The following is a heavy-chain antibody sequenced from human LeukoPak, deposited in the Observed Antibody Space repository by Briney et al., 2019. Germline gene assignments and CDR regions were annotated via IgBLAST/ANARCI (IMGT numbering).Heavy chain of an antibody. D-gene: IGHD3-3*01. V-gene: IGHV3-23*01. Sequence: GGSLRLSCAASGFTFSSSAMSWVRQAPGKGLEWVSAISNNGGYTYYADSVQGRFTISRDNSKSTLCLQMNSLRAEDTAVYYCARAWEGLGDFWSGSDYWGQGTLVTVSS. J-gene: IGHJ4*02. CDR1: GFTFSSSA. CDR3: ARAWEGLGDFWSGSDY. CDR2: ISNNGGYT.